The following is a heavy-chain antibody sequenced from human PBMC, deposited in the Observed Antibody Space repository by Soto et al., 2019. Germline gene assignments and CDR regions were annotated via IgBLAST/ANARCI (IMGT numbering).Heavy chain of an antibody. CDR1: GGTFSSYI. CDR2: IIPIVAIA. CDR3: ARESGTYDSSGPDAFDI. J-gene: IGHJ3*02. V-gene: IGHV1-69*08. D-gene: IGHD3-22*01. Sequence: QVQLVQSGAEVKKPGSSVTVSCKASGGTFSSYIINWARQAPGQGLEWMGRIIPIVAIANYAQKFQGRVTITADKSTSTAYMELSSLRSEDTAVYYCARESGTYDSSGPDAFDIWGQGTMVTVSS.